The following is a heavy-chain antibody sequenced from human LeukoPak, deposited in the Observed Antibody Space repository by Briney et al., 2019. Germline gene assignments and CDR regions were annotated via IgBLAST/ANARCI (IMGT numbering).Heavy chain of an antibody. Sequence: TGGSLRLSCAASGFTFSSYAMSWVRQAPGEGLEWVSAISGSGGSTYYADSVKGRFTISRDNSKNTLYLQMNSLRAEDTAVYYCAKDRIWFGEFNWFDPWGQGTLVTVSS. CDR1: GFTFSSYA. V-gene: IGHV3-23*01. CDR2: ISGSGGST. CDR3: AKDRIWFGEFNWFDP. D-gene: IGHD3-10*01. J-gene: IGHJ5*02.